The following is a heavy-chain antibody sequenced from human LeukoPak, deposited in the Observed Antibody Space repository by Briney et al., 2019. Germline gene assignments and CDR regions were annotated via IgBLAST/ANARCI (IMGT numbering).Heavy chain of an antibody. CDR2: INHSGST. CDR3: ASSHSSSYGY. Sequence: SETLSLTCAVYGGSFSGYYWSWIRQPPGKGLEWIGEINHSGSTNYNPSLKSRVTISVDTSKNQFSLKLSSVTAADTAVYYCASSHSSSYGYWGQGTLVTVSS. D-gene: IGHD6-13*01. J-gene: IGHJ4*02. CDR1: GGSFSGYY. V-gene: IGHV4-34*01.